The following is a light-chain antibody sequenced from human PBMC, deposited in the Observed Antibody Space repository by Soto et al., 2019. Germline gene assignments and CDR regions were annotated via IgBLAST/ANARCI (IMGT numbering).Light chain of an antibody. CDR1: QSVSSN. CDR2: GAS. Sequence: EIVMTQSPATLSVSPGERATLSCRASQSVSSNLAWYQQKPGQAPRLLIYGASTRATGIPARFSSSGSGTDFTLTISSLQSEDFAVYYCQHYNNWPPSWTFGQGTKVEI. CDR3: QHYNNWPPSWT. J-gene: IGKJ1*01. V-gene: IGKV3-15*01.